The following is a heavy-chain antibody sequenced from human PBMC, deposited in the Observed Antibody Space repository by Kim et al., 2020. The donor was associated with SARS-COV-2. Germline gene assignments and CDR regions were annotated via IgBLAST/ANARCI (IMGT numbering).Heavy chain of an antibody. CDR1: GFTFSSYA. D-gene: IGHD6-13*01. Sequence: GGSLRLSCSASGFTFSSYAMHWVRQAPGKGLEYVSAISSNGGSTYYADSVKGRFTISRYNSKNTLYLQMSSLRAEDTAVYYCVKDNGFSTVDSSSWRRTAYYFDYWGQGTLVTVSS. V-gene: IGHV3-64D*06. CDR2: ISSNGGST. J-gene: IGHJ4*02. CDR3: VKDNGFSTVDSSSWRRTAYYFDY.